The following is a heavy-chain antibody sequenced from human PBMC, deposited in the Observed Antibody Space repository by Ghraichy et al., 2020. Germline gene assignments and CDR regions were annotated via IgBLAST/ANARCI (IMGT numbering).Heavy chain of an antibody. J-gene: IGHJ4*02. D-gene: IGHD3-10*01. CDR2: IYYSGIT. CDR1: SGSVSSGSYY. V-gene: IGHV4-61*01. CDR3: ARDMGYCSGSYYVNY. Sequence: SETLSLTCTVSSGSVSSGSYYWSWIRQPPGKELEWIGYIYYSGITKYNPSLKSRVTISVDTSKNQFSLKLTSVTAADAAVYYCARDMGYCSGSYYVNYWGQGTLVTVSS.